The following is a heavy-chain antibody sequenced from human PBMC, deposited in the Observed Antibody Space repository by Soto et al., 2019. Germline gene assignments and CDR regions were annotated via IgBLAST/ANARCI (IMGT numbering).Heavy chain of an antibody. Sequence: QVQLVQSGAEVKKPGSSVKVSCKASGGTFSSYAISWVRQAPGQGLEWMGGIIPIFGTANYAQKFQGRVTMTADESTSTAYMELSSLRSEDTAVYYCARDCRLIKDYGGNPCAFDIWGQGTMVTVSS. CDR1: GGTFSSYA. D-gene: IGHD4-17*01. CDR3: ARDCRLIKDYGGNPCAFDI. J-gene: IGHJ3*02. CDR2: IIPIFGTA. V-gene: IGHV1-69*12.